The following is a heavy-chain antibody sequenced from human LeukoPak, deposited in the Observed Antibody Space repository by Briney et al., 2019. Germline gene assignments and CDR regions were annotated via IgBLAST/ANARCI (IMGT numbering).Heavy chain of an antibody. V-gene: IGHV1-69*04. Sequence: SVKVSFKASVGTFSSYAISWLRQAPGQGLEWMGRIIPIFGIANYAQKYQCRVTITADKSTSTAYMELSSLRSEDTAVSYCASPSAASPYSGYDLDYYYYGMDVWGQGNTVTVSS. CDR2: IIPIFGIA. J-gene: IGHJ6*02. CDR1: VGTFSSYA. D-gene: IGHD5-12*01. CDR3: ASPSAASPYSGYDLDYYYYGMDV.